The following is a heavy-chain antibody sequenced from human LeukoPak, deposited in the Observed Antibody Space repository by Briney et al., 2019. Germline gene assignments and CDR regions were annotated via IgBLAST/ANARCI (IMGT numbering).Heavy chain of an antibody. V-gene: IGHV4-34*01. CDR2: INHSGST. D-gene: IGHD2-15*01. J-gene: IGHJ4*02. CDR1: GGSFSGSY. CDR3: ARGPYCPSGSCYISDY. Sequence: PSETLSLTCAVSGGSFSGSYWTWIRQPPGKGLEWIGEINHSGSTNYNPSLKSRVIISLDTSENHLALNLSSVTAADTAVYYCARGPYCPSGSCYISDYWGQGTLLTVSS.